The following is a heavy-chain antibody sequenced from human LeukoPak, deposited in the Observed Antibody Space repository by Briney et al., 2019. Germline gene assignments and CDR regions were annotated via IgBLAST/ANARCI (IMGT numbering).Heavy chain of an antibody. CDR3: ARLGIPYYFDY. J-gene: IGHJ4*02. V-gene: IGHV4-59*08. Sequence: SETLSLTCTVSGGSISNYYWSWIRQPPGKGLEWIGHIYYSGSTKYNPSLKSRVTVSVDTSKNQFSLKLSSVTAADTAVYYCARLGIPYYFDYWGQGTPVTVSS. D-gene: IGHD2-21*01. CDR2: IYYSGST. CDR1: GGSISNYY.